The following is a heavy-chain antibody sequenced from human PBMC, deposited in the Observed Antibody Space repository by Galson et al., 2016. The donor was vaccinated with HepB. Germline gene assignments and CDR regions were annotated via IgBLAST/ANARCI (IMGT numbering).Heavy chain of an antibody. Sequence: SLRLSCAASGFTVSSNYMSWVRQAPGKGLEWVSVIYSAENTYYADSVKGRFTISRDNSKNTLYRQMNSLRVEDTAVYYCASAYCGGDCYSVYFHYWGQGTLVTVSS. V-gene: IGHV3-66*01. J-gene: IGHJ1*01. CDR1: GFTVSSNY. CDR3: ASAYCGGDCYSVYFHY. CDR2: IYSAENT. D-gene: IGHD2-21*02.